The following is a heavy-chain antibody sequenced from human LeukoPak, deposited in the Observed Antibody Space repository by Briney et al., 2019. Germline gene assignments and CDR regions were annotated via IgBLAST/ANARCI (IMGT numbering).Heavy chain of an antibody. Sequence: SETLSLTCTVSGDSVSSGNYYWSWIRQPPGKGLEWIGYIYYSGSTNYNPSLKSRVTISVDTSKEQFSLKLSSVTAADTAVYYCARGGPGYSSSWFVGWFDPWGQGTLVTVSS. CDR1: GDSVSSGNYY. D-gene: IGHD6-13*01. CDR3: ARGGPGYSSSWFVGWFDP. V-gene: IGHV4-61*01. J-gene: IGHJ5*02. CDR2: IYYSGST.